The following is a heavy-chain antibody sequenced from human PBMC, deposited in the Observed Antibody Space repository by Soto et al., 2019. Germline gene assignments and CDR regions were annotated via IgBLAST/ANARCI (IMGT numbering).Heavy chain of an antibody. CDR1: AASISSSIW. D-gene: IGHD4-17*01. Sequence: QVQLQESGPGLVKPSGTLSLTCAVSAASISSSIWCIWVRQPPGKGLEWIGELYHSGSTNYNQSLQSRVTRSVDMSKNQFYLMLSTVTAEDTAVYYCATVWTSVTNWFDPCGQGALVTVSS. V-gene: IGHV4-4*02. J-gene: IGHJ5*02. CDR2: LYHSGST. CDR3: ATVWTSVTNWFDP.